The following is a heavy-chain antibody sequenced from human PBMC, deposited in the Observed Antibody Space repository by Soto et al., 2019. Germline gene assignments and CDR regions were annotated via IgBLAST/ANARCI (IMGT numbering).Heavy chain of an antibody. CDR1: GGSISSYY. V-gene: IGHV4-4*07. J-gene: IGHJ6*02. D-gene: IGHD6-19*01. Sequence: PSETLSLTCTVSGGSISSYYWSWIRQPAGKRLEWIGRIYTSGSTNYNPSLKSRVTMSVDTSKNQFSLKLSSVTAADTAVYYCARDHGIAVAARVYYYGMDVWGQGTTVTVSS. CDR3: ARDHGIAVAARVYYYGMDV. CDR2: IYTSGST.